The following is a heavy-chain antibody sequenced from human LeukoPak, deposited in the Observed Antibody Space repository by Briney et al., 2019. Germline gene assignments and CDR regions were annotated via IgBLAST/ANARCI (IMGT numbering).Heavy chain of an antibody. J-gene: IGHJ6*03. CDR3: ARESSGRSYYYYYYMDV. V-gene: IGHV4-34*01. CDR1: GGSFSGYY. D-gene: IGHD6-19*01. CDR2: INHSGST. Sequence: SETLSLTCAVYGGSFSGYYWSWIRQPPGKGLEWIGEINHSGSTNNNPSLKSRVTISVDTSKNQFSLKLGSVTAADTAVYYCARESSGRSYYYYYYMDVWGKGTTVTVSS.